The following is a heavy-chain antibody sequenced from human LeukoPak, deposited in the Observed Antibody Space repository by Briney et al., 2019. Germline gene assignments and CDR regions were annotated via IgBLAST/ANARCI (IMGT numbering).Heavy chain of an antibody. D-gene: IGHD3-3*01. CDR3: AKDLTYYDFWSGRPSYYYGMDV. CDR1: GFTFSSYA. CDR2: ISRSGGST. V-gene: IGHV3-23*01. J-gene: IGHJ6*02. Sequence: PGGSLRLSCAASGFTFSSYAMSWDRQAPGQGLEWVSAISRSGGSTYYADSVKGPFTISRDNSKNTLYLQMHSLRAEDTAVYYCAKDLTYYDFWSGRPSYYYGMDVWGQGTTVTVSS.